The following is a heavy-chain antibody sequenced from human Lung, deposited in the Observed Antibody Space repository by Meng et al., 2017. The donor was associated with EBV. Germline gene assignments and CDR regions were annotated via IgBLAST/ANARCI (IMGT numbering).Heavy chain of an antibody. CDR3: ARFYCSSTSCPHVLFDY. CDR1: GFIFTSYA. V-gene: IGHV1-18*01. Sequence: VAVVESGSRLKKPGTSVKVSCEASGFIFTSYAISWVRQAPGQGLQYMGWISAYNGNTNYAQELQGRVTMTTDTSTSTAYMELRSLRFDDTAVYYCARFYCSSTSCPHVLFDYWGQGTLVTVSS. D-gene: IGHD2-2*01. J-gene: IGHJ4*02. CDR2: ISAYNGNT.